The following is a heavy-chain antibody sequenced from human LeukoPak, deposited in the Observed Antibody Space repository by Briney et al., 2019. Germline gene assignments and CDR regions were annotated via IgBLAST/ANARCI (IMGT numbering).Heavy chain of an antibody. J-gene: IGHJ4*02. Sequence: PSETLSLTCTVSGGSISSSSYYWGWLRQPPGTGLEWIGSIYYSGSTYYNPSLKSRVTISVDTSKNQFSLKLSSVTAADTAVYYCATIPCSSTSCYYRYWGQGTLVTVSS. CDR3: ATIPCSSTSCYYRY. V-gene: IGHV4-39*01. D-gene: IGHD2-2*01. CDR2: IYYSGST. CDR1: GGSISSSSYY.